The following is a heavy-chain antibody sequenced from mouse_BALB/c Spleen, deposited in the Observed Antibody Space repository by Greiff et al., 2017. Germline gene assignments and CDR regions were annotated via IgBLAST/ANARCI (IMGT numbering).Heavy chain of an antibody. J-gene: IGHJ4*01. CDR1: GFTFSSYY. CDR2: INSNGGST. Sequence: EVKLMESGGGLVKLGGSLKLSCAASGFTFSSYYMSWVRQTPEKRLELVAAINSNGGSTYYPDTVKGRFTISRDNAKNTLYLQMSSLKSEDTALYYCARGPRRAMDYWGQGTSVTVSS. V-gene: IGHV5-6-2*01. CDR3: ARGPRRAMDY. D-gene: IGHD3-1*01.